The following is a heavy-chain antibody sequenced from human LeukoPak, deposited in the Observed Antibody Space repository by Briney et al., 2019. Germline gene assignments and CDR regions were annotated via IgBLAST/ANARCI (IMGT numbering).Heavy chain of an antibody. D-gene: IGHD6-6*01. V-gene: IGHV1-2*06. J-gene: IGHJ6*02. CDR3: ARAASIAARYYYYYGMDV. CDR1: GYTFTGYY. CDR2: INPNSGGT. Sequence: ASVKVSCKASGYTFTGYYMHWVRQAPGQGLEWMGRINPNSGGTNYAQKFQGRVTMTRDTSISTACMELSRLRSDDTAVYYCARAASIAARYYYYYGMDVWGQGTTVTVSS.